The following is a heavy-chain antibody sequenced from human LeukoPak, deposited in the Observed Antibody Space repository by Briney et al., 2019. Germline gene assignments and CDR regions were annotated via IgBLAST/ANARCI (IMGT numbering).Heavy chain of an antibody. CDR2: IWYDGSNK. CDR1: GFTFSSYG. V-gene: IGHV3-33*01. Sequence: GGSLRLSCAASGFTFSSYGMHWVRQAPGKGLEWVAVIWYDGSNKYYADSVKGRFTISRDNSKNTLYLQMNSLRAEDTAVYYCARDLIVVVPAAMYYYGMDVWGQGTTVTVSS. CDR3: ARDLIVVVPAAMYYYGMDV. D-gene: IGHD2-2*01. J-gene: IGHJ6*02.